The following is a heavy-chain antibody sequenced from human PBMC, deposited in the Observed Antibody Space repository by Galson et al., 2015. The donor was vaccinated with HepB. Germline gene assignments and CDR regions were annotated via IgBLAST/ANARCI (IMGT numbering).Heavy chain of an antibody. CDR2: TGAAGDS. CDR1: GFSFRTYD. Sequence: SLRLSCAASGFSFRTYDMHWIRHGSGKRLEWISGTGAAGDSYYSDSVKGRFTISRDNTKNSMFPQMNNLRAADTAVYYCARGGNYYDSSGADAFDFWGQGTVVIVSS. J-gene: IGHJ3*01. V-gene: IGHV3-13*01. CDR3: ARGGNYYDSSGADAFDF. D-gene: IGHD3-22*01.